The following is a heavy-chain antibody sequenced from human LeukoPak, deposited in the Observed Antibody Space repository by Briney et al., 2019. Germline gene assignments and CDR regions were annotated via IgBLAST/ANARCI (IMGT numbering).Heavy chain of an antibody. D-gene: IGHD6-13*01. J-gene: IGHJ6*02. CDR1: GFTFSTYA. Sequence: PGGSLRPSCAASGFTFSTYAMSWVRQAPGKGLEWVSGISATGGSTYYADSVKGRFTISRDNSKNTLYLQVNSLRAEDTAVYYCAKRTAAVPYFYYGIDVWGQGTTVTVSS. V-gene: IGHV3-23*01. CDR2: ISATGGST. CDR3: AKRTAAVPYFYYGIDV.